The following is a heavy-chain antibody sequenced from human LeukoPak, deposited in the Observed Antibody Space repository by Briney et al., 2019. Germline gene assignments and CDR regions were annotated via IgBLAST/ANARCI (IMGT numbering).Heavy chain of an antibody. J-gene: IGHJ4*02. V-gene: IGHV3-33*01. CDR1: GFTFSTYG. Sequence: GGSLRLSCAASGFTFSTYGMHWVRQAPGKGLEWVAVVWYDGSNIHYVDSVKGRFTISRDNSKSTLYLQMNSLTAEDTAVYYCARGGYSGTFYFDYWGQGTLVTVSS. D-gene: IGHD1-26*01. CDR2: VWYDGSNI. CDR3: ARGGYSGTFYFDY.